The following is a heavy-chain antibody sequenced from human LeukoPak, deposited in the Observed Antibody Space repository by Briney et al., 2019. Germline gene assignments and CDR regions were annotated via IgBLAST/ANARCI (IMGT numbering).Heavy chain of an antibody. CDR2: ISYDGSNK. CDR1: GLTFSSYG. V-gene: IGHV3-30*18. D-gene: IGHD6-6*01. CDR3: AKGLLTSLVPYFDY. J-gene: IGHJ4*02. Sequence: GGSLRFSCAASGLTFSSYGMHWVRQAPGKGLEWVAVISYDGSNKYYADSVKGRFTISRDNSKNTLYLQMNSLRADDTAVYYCAKGLLTSLVPYFDYWGQGTLVTVSS.